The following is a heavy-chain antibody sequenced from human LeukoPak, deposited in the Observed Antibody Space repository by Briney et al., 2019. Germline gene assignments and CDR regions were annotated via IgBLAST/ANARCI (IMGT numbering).Heavy chain of an antibody. D-gene: IGHD3-10*01. V-gene: IGHV3-23*01. CDR3: AKGRVVWFGELFDY. J-gene: IGHJ4*02. CDR1: GFTFSSYA. CDR2: ISGRGGVT. Sequence: PGGSLRLSCAASGFTFSSYAMSWVRQAPGKGLEWVSAISGRGGVTYYADSVKGRFTISRDDSKNTLYLQMNSLRAGDTAVYYCAKGRVVWFGELFDYWGQGTLVTVSS.